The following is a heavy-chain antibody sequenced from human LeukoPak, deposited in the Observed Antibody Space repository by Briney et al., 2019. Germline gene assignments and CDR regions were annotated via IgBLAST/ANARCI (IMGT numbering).Heavy chain of an antibody. D-gene: IGHD1-26*01. Sequence: PSETLPLTCTVSGGSINSDYWSWIRQPPGKGLEWIGYIYYSGSTNYNPSLKSRVTISVDTSKNQFSLKLNSVTAADTAVYYCARSGGSSGYYYYGMDVWGQGTTVTVSS. J-gene: IGHJ6*02. CDR3: ARSGGSSGYYYYGMDV. V-gene: IGHV4-59*01. CDR1: GGSINSDY. CDR2: IYYSGST.